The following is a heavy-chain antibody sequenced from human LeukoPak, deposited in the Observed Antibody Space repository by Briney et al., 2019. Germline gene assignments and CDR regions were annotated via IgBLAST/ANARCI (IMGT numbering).Heavy chain of an antibody. CDR2: IKHDGSEK. Sequence: GGSLRLSCVGSGFTFRSHAMSWVRQAPGKGLEWVASIKHDGSEKYYVDSVRGRFTISRDNTKNSLYPQMSSLRAEDTAVYYCATDRGWRTSGYYLYYFEYWGQGTLVTFSS. CDR1: GFTFRSHA. V-gene: IGHV3-7*01. J-gene: IGHJ4*02. CDR3: ATDRGWRTSGYYLYYFEY. D-gene: IGHD3-3*01.